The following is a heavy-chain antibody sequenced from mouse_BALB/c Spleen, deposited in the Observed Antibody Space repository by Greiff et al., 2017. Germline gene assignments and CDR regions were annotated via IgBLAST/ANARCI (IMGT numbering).Heavy chain of an antibody. V-gene: IGHV1-5*01. CDR1: GYSFTSYW. CDR3: TRSPIYYYGMDY. J-gene: IGHJ4*01. CDR2: IYPGNSDT. Sequence: VQLQQSGTVLARPGASVKMSCKASGYSFTSYWMHWVKQRPGQGLEWIGAIYPGNSDTSYNQKFKGKAKLTAVTSASTAYMELSSLTNEDSAVYYCTRSPIYYYGMDYWGQGTSVTVSS. D-gene: IGHD6-5*01.